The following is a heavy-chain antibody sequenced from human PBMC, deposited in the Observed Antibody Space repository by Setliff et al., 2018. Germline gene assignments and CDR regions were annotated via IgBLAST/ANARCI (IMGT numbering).Heavy chain of an antibody. CDR2: ISSSGSTI. V-gene: IGHV3-48*04. CDR1: GFTFSSYS. D-gene: IGHD3-16*02. J-gene: IGHJ4*02. CDR3: ARLMITLGGVIVYFDN. Sequence: PGGSLRLSCAASGFTFSSYSMNWVRQAPGKGLEWLSYISSSGSTIYYADSVKGRFTISRDNAKKSLYLQMNSLRAEDTAVYYCARLMITLGGVIVYFDNWGQGTLVTVSS.